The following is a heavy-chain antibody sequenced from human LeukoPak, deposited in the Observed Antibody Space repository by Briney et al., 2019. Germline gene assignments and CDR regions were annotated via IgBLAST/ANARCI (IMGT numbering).Heavy chain of an antibody. D-gene: IGHD1-26*01. CDR1: GFTFYDYG. J-gene: IGHJ4*02. Sequence: GGSLRLSCTTSGFTFYDYGMSWVRQAPGKGLEWVSAINWNGGSTIYADSVKGRSTISRDSAKNSLYLQMNSLRAEDTALYYCARDGRGGGSYYSNYWGQGTLVTVSS. CDR2: INWNGGST. V-gene: IGHV3-20*04. CDR3: ARDGRGGGSYYSNY.